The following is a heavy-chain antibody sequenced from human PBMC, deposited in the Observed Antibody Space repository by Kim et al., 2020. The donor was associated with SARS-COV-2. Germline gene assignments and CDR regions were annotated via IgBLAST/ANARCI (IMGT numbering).Heavy chain of an antibody. Sequence: SETLSLTCSVSGASISPYYWSWIRQPPGKGLEWIGYIHYTGSTNYNPSLKSRVTISLDPSKNPFSLKLTSVTTADTAVYYCARGYCSGRNCPSPGHYWGQGALLTVSS. J-gene: IGHJ4*02. CDR2: IHYTGST. V-gene: IGHV4-59*01. D-gene: IGHD2-15*01. CDR3: ARGYCSGRNCPSPGHY. CDR1: GASISPYY.